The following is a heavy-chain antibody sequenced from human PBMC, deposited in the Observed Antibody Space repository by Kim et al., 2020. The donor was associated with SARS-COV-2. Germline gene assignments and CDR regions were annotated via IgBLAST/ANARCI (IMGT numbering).Heavy chain of an antibody. J-gene: IGHJ4*02. CDR1: GGSISSINYC. CDR2: FYYSGTT. CDR3: ARPHSSGWTNFDY. V-gene: IGHV4-39*01. Sequence: SETLSLTCTVSGGSISSINYCWAWIRQPPGKGLEWIGSFYYSGTTYYNPSLQSRVTISVDTSKNQFSLKLSSVTAADTAVYYCARPHSSGWTNFDYWGQGTLVTVSS. D-gene: IGHD6-19*01.